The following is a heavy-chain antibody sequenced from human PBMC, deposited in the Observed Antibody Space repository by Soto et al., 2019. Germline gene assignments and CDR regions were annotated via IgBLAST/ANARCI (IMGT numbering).Heavy chain of an antibody. CDR3: ARDLRGGSYHDY. V-gene: IGHV4-59*01. CDR1: GGTICSYF. Sequence: SETLSLTCTVSGGTICSYFWSWIRQPPGKGLEWIGYIYYSGSTNYNPSLKSRVTISVDTSKNQFSLKLRSVTAADTAVYYCARDLRGGSYHDYWGQGTLVTVSS. CDR2: IYYSGST. D-gene: IGHD1-26*01. J-gene: IGHJ4*02.